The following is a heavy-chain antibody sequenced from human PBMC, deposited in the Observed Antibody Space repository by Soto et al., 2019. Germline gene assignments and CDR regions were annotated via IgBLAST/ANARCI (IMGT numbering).Heavy chain of an antibody. Sequence: SVKVSCKASGYPLTDYYMHLVRQAPGQGLEWMGWINPNSGGTNYAQKFQGRVTMTRDTSISTAYMELNRLRSDDTAVYYCARDQSPSSGWPGMDVWGQGTTVTVSS. V-gene: IGHV1-2*02. CDR1: GYPLTDYY. CDR3: ARDQSPSSGWPGMDV. CDR2: INPNSGGT. J-gene: IGHJ6*02. D-gene: IGHD6-19*01.